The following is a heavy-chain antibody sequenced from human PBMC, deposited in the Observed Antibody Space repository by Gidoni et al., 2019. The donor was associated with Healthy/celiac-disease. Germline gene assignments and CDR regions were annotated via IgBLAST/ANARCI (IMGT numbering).Heavy chain of an antibody. J-gene: IGHJ2*01. CDR3: ASTKGIERHYFDL. D-gene: IGHD5-12*01. V-gene: IGHV3-30*01. CDR2: ISYDGSNK. Sequence: QVQLVESGGGVVQPGRSLRLSCAASGFTFSSYAMHWVRQAPGKGLEWVAVISYDGSNKYYADSVKGRFTISRDNSKNTLYLQMNSLRAEDTAVYYCASTKGIERHYFDLWGRGTLVTVSS. CDR1: GFTFSSYA.